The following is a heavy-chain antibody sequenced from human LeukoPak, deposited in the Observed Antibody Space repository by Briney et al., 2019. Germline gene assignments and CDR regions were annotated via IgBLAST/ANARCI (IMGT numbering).Heavy chain of an antibody. J-gene: IGHJ3*02. CDR1: GYTFTSYG. D-gene: IGHD3-22*01. CDR2: ISAYNGNT. Sequence: ASVKVSCKASGYTFTSYGISWVRQAPGQGLEWMGWISAYNGNTNYAQKLQGRVTMTTDTSTSTAYMELRSLRSDDTAVYYCARDLPEKDYYDSSGYVAFDIWGQGTMVTVSS. V-gene: IGHV1-18*01. CDR3: ARDLPEKDYYDSSGYVAFDI.